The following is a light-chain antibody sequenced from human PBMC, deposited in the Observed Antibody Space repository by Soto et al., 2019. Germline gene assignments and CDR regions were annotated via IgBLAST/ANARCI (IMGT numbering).Light chain of an antibody. CDR2: RSN. Sequence: QSVLTQPPSASGTPGQRVIISCFGSSSNIGKNNIYWYQQLPGTAPKVLIYRSNQRPSGVPDRFSGSKSGTSASLAISGLRSEDEADYNCAAWDDSLSAYVFGTGTQLTVL. CDR1: SSNIGKNN. V-gene: IGLV1-47*01. CDR3: AAWDDSLSAYV. J-gene: IGLJ1*01.